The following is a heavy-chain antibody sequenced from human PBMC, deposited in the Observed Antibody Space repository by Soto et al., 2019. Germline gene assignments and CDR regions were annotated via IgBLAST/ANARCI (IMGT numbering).Heavy chain of an antibody. J-gene: IGHJ6*03. Sequence: PGGSLRLSCAASGFTFSSYAMSWVRQAPGKGLEWVSAISGSGGSTYYADSVKGRFTISRHNSKNTLYLQMNSLRAEDTAVYYCATSGPRSTYDFWSGYPEDPYYYYYMDVWGKGTTVTVSS. CDR2: ISGSGGST. CDR1: GFTFSSYA. D-gene: IGHD3-3*01. V-gene: IGHV3-23*01. CDR3: ATSGPRSTYDFWSGYPEDPYYYYYMDV.